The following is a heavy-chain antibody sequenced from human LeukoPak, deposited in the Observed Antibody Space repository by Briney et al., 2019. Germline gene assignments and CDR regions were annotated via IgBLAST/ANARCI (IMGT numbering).Heavy chain of an antibody. V-gene: IGHV3-23*01. CDR2: LSGSGSST. Sequence: GGSLRLSCAASGFTFSSHAMSWVRQAPGKGLEWVSGLSGSGSSTYYADSVKGRFTISTDNSKNTLYLQMDSLRTEDTAVYYCAKDRSPFDNWGQGTLVTVSS. CDR3: AKDRSPFDN. CDR1: GFTFSSHA. J-gene: IGHJ4*02.